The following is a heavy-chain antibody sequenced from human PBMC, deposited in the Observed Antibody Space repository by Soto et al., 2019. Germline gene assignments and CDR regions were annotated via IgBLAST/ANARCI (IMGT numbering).Heavy chain of an antibody. CDR2: IFIDGTT. V-gene: IGHV3-66*02. J-gene: IGHJ4*02. CDR1: GFSARSSQ. Sequence: EGSLRLSCAASGFSARSSQMSWVRQAPGKGLEWVSIIFIDGTTHYGVSVKGRFTISRDSARNTVYLQMNGLRADDTAVYYCVKGEYYYDSSGYYPFDYWGQG. D-gene: IGHD3-22*01. CDR3: VKGEYYYDSSGYYPFDY.